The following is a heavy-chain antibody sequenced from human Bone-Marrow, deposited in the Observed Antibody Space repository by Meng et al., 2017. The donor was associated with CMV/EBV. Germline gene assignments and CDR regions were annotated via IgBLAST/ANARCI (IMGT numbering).Heavy chain of an antibody. D-gene: IGHD3-16*02. Sequence: SGYTLSDYGNNWVRQAPGQGLEWMGWVSTYNANTHYAQKFQGRVTMTTDTSTSTAYMELRGLRSDDTAVYYCARDSMITFGGLIGYWGQGTLVTVSS. CDR2: VSTYNANT. V-gene: IGHV1-18*01. CDR3: ARDSMITFGGLIGY. CDR1: GYTLSDYG. J-gene: IGHJ4*02.